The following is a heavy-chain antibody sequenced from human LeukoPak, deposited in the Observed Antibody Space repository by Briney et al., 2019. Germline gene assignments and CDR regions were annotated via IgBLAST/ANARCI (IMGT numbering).Heavy chain of an antibody. D-gene: IGHD6-19*01. CDR3: AKGSVAGTRYYFEY. CDR2: ASGSSGST. CDR1: GFTFSSYA. J-gene: IGHJ4*02. Sequence: GGSLRLSCAASGFTFSSYAMSWVRQAPGKGLEWVSGASGSSGSTYYADSGRGRFTISRDNSKSAVYLQMTSLRAEDTAVYYCAKGSVAGTRYYFEYWGLGTLVTVSS. V-gene: IGHV3-23*01.